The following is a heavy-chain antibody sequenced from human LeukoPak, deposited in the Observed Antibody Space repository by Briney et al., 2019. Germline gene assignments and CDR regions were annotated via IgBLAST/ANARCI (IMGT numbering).Heavy chain of an antibody. J-gene: IGHJ4*02. CDR1: GGSISSYY. CDR3: ARELGSGPLDY. V-gene: IGHV4-59*01. Sequence: PSETLSLTCTVSGGSISSYYWSWIRQPPGKGLEWIGYIYYSGSTNYNPSLKSRVTISVDTSKNQFSLKLSSVTAADTAVYYCARELGSGPLDYWGQGTLVTVSS. CDR2: IYYSGST. D-gene: IGHD3-10*01.